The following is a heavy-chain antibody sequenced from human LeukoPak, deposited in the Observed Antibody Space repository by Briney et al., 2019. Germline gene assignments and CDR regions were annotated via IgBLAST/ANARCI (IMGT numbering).Heavy chain of an antibody. J-gene: IGHJ6*02. CDR1: GFTFSDYR. CDR3: ARGGAGLGV. V-gene: IGHV3-74*03. Sequence: PGVSLRLSCAASGFTFSDYRMYWVRQPPGKGLVCASYKNTDGLTTKYADSVRGRFTISRDNAKNTLYMQMNSLRAEDTAVYYCARGGAGLGVWGQGTTVT. CDR2: KNTDGLTT.